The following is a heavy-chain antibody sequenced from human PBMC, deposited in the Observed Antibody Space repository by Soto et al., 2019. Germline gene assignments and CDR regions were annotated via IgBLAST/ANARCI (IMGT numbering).Heavy chain of an antibody. CDR1: GYSISSGYY. J-gene: IGHJ3*02. CDR3: ARDAPTMVRGVMAAFDI. CDR2: IYHSGST. V-gene: IGHV4-38-2*02. Sequence: SETLSLTCSVSGYSISSGYYWGWIRQPPGKGLEWIGTIYHSGSTYYSSSLKSRVTISLDTSKNQFSLKMRSLTAADTAVYFCARDAPTMVRGVMAAFDIWRQGTMVTVSS. D-gene: IGHD3-10*01.